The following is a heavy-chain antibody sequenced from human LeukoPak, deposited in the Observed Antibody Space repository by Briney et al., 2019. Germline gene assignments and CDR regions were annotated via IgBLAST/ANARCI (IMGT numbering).Heavy chain of an antibody. CDR2: SVPIFGTA. V-gene: IGHV1-69*05. J-gene: IGHJ3*02. CDR3: TKDRASSSWSRDAFDI. D-gene: IGHD6-13*01. CDR1: GGTFSNYS. Sequence: GASEKVSCKTSGGTFSNYSLRWVRQAPGQGLEWVGGSVPIFGTANYAQKFQGRVTITTDESTSTVYMEVSSVRFEDTAVYYCTKDRASSSWSRDAFDIWGQGTVVTVSS.